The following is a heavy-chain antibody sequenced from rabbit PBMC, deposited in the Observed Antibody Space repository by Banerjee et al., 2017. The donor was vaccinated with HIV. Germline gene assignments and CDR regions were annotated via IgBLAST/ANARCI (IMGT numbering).Heavy chain of an antibody. V-gene: IGHV1S40*01. CDR1: GFSFSSSYW. CDR2: INWNT. D-gene: IGHD4-1*01. Sequence: QSLEESGGDLVKPGASLTLTCTASGFSFSSSYWICWVRQAPGKGLEWIACINWNTYYASWAKGRFTISKTSSTTVTLQMTSLTAADTATYFCARDYSNNGGFYFNLWGPGTLVTVS. CDR3: ARDYSNNGGFYFNL. J-gene: IGHJ4*01.